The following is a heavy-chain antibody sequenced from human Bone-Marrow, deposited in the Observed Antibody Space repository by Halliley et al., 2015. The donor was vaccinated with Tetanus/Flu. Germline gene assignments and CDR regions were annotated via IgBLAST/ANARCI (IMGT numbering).Heavy chain of an antibody. CDR1: GFTFSNYV. CDR3: ARNMVVAAAAEHYHD. D-gene: IGHD2-15*01. Sequence: LRLSCTASGFTFSNYVMGWVRQPPGKGLEWIGYIYYRGSTYYNPSLNNAVTISVDAPKNQFYLTLTSVTAADTAVYYCARNMVVAAAAEHYHDWGRGTLFTVS. CDR2: IYYRGST. V-gene: IGHV4-30-4*08. J-gene: IGHJ1*01.